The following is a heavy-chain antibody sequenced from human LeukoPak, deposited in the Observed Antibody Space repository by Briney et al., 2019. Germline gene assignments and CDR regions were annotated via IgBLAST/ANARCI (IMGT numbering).Heavy chain of an antibody. J-gene: IGHJ4*02. V-gene: IGHV3-30-3*01. D-gene: IGHD5-12*01. Sequence: PGRSLRLSCAAPGFTFSSYAMHWVRQAPGKGLEGVAVISYDGSNKYYADSVKGRFTISRDNSKNTLYLQMNSLRAEDTAVYYCARPYDGYDLVPFDYWGQGTLVTVSS. CDR1: GFTFSSYA. CDR3: ARPYDGYDLVPFDY. CDR2: ISYDGSNK.